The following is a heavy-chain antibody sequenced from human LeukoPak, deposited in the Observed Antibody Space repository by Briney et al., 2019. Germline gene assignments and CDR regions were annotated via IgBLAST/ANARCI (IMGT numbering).Heavy chain of an antibody. CDR3: ARGGYTMVRGDYYGMDV. CDR1: GYTFTGYY. J-gene: IGHJ6*02. V-gene: IGHV1-2*02. D-gene: IGHD3-10*01. CDR2: INPNSGGT. Sequence: GASVKVSRKASGYTFTGYYMHWVRQAPGQGLEWMGWINPNSGGTNYAQKFQGRVTMTRDTSISTAYMELSRLRSDDTAVYYCARGGYTMVRGDYYGMDVWGQGTTVTVSS.